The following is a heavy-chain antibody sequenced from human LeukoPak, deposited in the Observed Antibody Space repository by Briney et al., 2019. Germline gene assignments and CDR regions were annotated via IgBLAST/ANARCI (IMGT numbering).Heavy chain of an antibody. CDR2: IHYSGST. V-gene: IGHV4-59*01. D-gene: IGHD4-17*01. Sequence: SETLSLTCTVSGDSISTYYWSWIRQPPGKGLECIGYIHYSGSTNYNPSLKSRVTLSLYTSKNQFSLNLRSVTAADTGVYYCARMRGDYVVDSWGQGTLDTVSS. J-gene: IGHJ5*01. CDR3: ARMRGDYVVDS. CDR1: GDSISTYY.